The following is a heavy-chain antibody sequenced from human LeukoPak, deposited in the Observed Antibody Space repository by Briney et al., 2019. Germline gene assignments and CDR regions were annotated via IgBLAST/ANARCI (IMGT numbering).Heavy chain of an antibody. CDR3: ARRYGSRGYFDY. CDR1: GYSFTSFW. D-gene: IGHD3-10*01. V-gene: IGHV5-51*01. CDR2: IYPGDADT. J-gene: IGHJ4*02. Sequence: GESLKISCKGSGYSFTSFWIVWVRQMPGKGLEWMGIIYPGDADTRYSPSFQGQVTISADKSVSTAYLQWSSLKASDTAMYYCARRYGSRGYFDYWGQGTLVTVSS.